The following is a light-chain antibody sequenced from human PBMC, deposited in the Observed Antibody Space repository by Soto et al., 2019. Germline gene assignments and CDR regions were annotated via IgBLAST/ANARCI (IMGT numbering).Light chain of an antibody. V-gene: IGLV1-40*01. CDR3: QSFDSSMDGWV. CDR1: SSNIGAGHD. Sequence: QSVLTQPPSVSGAPGQRVTIYCTGSSSNIGAGHDVHWYQQIPETAPRLLVSANTNRPSGVPDRFSGSNSGTSASLAITGLQAEDEADYYCQSFDSSMDGWVFGGGTKVTVL. CDR2: ANT. J-gene: IGLJ3*02.